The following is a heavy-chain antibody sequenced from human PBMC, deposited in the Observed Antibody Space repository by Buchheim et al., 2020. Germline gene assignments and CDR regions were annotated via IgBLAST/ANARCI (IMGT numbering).Heavy chain of an antibody. Sequence: QVQLVESGGGVVQPGRSLRLSCAASGFTFSSYAMHWVRQAPGKGLEWVAVISYDGSNKYYADSVKGRFTISRDNSKNKLYLQMNSLRAEDTAVYYCAGFSRVITFGGVIANFDYWGQGTL. J-gene: IGHJ4*02. D-gene: IGHD3-16*02. CDR3: AGFSRVITFGGVIANFDY. CDR2: ISYDGSNK. V-gene: IGHV3-30-3*01. CDR1: GFTFSSYA.